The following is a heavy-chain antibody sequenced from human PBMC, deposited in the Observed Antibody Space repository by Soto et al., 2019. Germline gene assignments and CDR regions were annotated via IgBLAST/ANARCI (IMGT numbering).Heavy chain of an antibody. CDR2: INDGSEE. V-gene: IGHV3-33*01. CDR1: GFSFSAHG. D-gene: IGHD1-1*01. J-gene: IGHJ4*02. Sequence: QVQLVESGGGVVRPGTSLRLSCAATGFSFSAHGMHWVRQAPGKGLEWLAVINDGSEEGYADSVRGRFTISRDYARNILYLQMDNLRAEDSALYYCARDDLFVDNGLDHWGQGTLVTVSS. CDR3: ARDDLFVDNGLDH.